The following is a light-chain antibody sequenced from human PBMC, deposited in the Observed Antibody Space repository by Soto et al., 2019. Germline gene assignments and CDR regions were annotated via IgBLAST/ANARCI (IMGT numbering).Light chain of an antibody. CDR3: QQYNTFPRT. V-gene: IGKV1-5*01. J-gene: IGKJ1*01. CDR1: QSITSW. CDR2: DAS. Sequence: DLQMTQSPPTLSASVGDRVTITCRASQSITSWLAWYQQKPGKAPKFLIYDASSLESGVPSRFSGSGSGTEFTLTISSLQPDDFATYYCQQYNTFPRTFGQGTKVEIK.